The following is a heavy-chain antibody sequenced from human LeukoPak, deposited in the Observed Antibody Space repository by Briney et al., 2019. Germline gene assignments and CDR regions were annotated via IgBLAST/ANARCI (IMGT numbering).Heavy chain of an antibody. V-gene: IGHV3-30*18. CDR2: ISYDGSNK. Sequence: GGSLRLSCAASGFTFSSYGMHWVRQAPGKGLEWVAVISYDGSNKYYADSVKGRFTISRDNSKNTLYLQMNSLRAEDTAVYYCAKDLRRSMIVVVPVGHWGQGTLVTVSS. D-gene: IGHD3-22*01. CDR1: GFTFSSYG. J-gene: IGHJ4*02. CDR3: AKDLRRSMIVVVPVGH.